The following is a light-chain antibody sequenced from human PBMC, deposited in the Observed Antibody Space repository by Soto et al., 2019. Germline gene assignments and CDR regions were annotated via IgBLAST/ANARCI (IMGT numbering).Light chain of an antibody. J-gene: IGKJ4*01. CDR1: QGVGNW. CDR3: QQSDSDPLT. CDR2: AAS. V-gene: IGKV1D-16*01. Sequence: DVQMTQSPSSLSASVGDRITITCRASQGVGNWVAWYQQKLGKAPKSLIYAASNLQSGVPSRFSGTGSGTDFTLTISSLQPEDFANYYCQQSDSDPLTFGGGTKVEMK.